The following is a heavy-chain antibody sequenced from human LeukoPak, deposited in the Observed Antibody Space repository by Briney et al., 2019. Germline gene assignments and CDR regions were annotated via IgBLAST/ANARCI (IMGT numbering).Heavy chain of an antibody. CDR3: TREGGLDTAMGYPPWFDP. CDR2: IRSKAYGGTT. CDR1: GFTFSSYA. V-gene: IGHV3-49*04. D-gene: IGHD5-18*01. J-gene: IGHJ5*02. Sequence: PGGSLRLSCAASGFTFSSYAMHWVRQAPGKGLEWVGFIRSKAYGGTTEYAASVKGRFTISRDDSKSIAYLQMNSLKTEDTAVYYCTREGGLDTAMGYPPWFDPWGQGTLVTVSS.